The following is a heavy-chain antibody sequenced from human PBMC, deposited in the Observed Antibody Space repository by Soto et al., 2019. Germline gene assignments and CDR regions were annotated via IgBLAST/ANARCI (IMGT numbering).Heavy chain of an antibody. J-gene: IGHJ4*02. Sequence: SETLSLTCTVSGGSISSSSYYWGWIRQPPGKGLEWIGEINHSGSTNYNPSLKSRVTISVDTSKNQFSLKLSSVTAADTAVYYCARAHQKKWRKANFDYWGQGTLVTVSS. CDR2: INHSGST. CDR3: ARAHQKKWRKANFDY. CDR1: GGSISSSSYY. V-gene: IGHV4-39*07. D-gene: IGHD2-8*01.